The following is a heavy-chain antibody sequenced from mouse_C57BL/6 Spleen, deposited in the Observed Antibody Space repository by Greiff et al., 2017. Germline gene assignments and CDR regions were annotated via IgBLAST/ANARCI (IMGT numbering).Heavy chain of an antibody. CDR3: ARSEGIYDGYVFAY. V-gene: IGHV2-2*01. CDR2: IWSGGST. D-gene: IGHD2-3*01. CDR1: GFSLTSYG. Sequence: VQLQQSGPGLVQPSQSLSITCTVSGFSLTSYGVHWVRQSPGKGLEWLGVIWSGGSTDYNADFISRLSISKDNSKSQVFVKMNSLQADDTAIYYCARSEGIYDGYVFAYWGQGTLVTVSA. J-gene: IGHJ3*01.